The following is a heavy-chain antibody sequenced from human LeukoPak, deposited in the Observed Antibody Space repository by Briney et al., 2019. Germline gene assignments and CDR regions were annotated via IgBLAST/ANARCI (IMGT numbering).Heavy chain of an antibody. D-gene: IGHD2-15*01. V-gene: IGHV4-34*01. CDR3: ARLNCSGGSCYPDY. CDR1: GGSFSGYY. J-gene: IGHJ4*02. CDR2: INHSGST. Sequence: SETLSLTCAVYGGSFSGYYWSWIRQPPGKGLEWIGEINHSGSTNYNPSLKSRVTISVDTSKNQFSLKLSSVTAADTAVYHCARLNCSGGSCYPDYWGQGTLVTVSS.